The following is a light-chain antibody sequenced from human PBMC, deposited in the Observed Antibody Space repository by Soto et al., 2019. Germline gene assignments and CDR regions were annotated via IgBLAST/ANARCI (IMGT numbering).Light chain of an antibody. Sequence: DIQMTQSPSTLSASVGDRVTITCRASQSISSWMAWYQQKPGKAPKLLIYKPPTLESGVPSRFSGSASGTEFTLTISSLQPDDFATYYCQQYNGYGSWTFGQGTKVEIK. J-gene: IGKJ1*01. V-gene: IGKV1-5*03. CDR1: QSISSW. CDR3: QQYNGYGSWT. CDR2: KPP.